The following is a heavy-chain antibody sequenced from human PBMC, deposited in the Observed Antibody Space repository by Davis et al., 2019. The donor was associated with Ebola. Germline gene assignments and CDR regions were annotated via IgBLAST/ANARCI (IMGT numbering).Heavy chain of an antibody. CDR1: GFTFSSYN. CDR2: ISSRSATI. J-gene: IGHJ5*02. V-gene: IGHV3-48*02. D-gene: IGHD6-19*01. CDR3: VRGTVAGTFDNWFDP. Sequence: GGSLRLSCAVSGFTFSSYNMNWVRQAPGKGLEWVSYISSRSATIHYADSVRGRFTVSRDNAKASLFLQMNNLRDEDTAVYYCVRGTVAGTFDNWFDPWGQGTLVTVSS.